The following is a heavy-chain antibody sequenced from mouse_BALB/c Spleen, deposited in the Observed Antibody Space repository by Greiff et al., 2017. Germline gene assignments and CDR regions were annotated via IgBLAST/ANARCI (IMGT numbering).Heavy chain of an antibody. J-gene: IGHJ3*01. CDR1: GFNIKDTY. CDR2: IDPANGNT. V-gene: IGHV14-3*02. Sequence: VQLQQSGAELVKPGASVKLSCTASGFNIKDTYMHWVKQRPEQGLEWIGRIDPANGNTKYDPKFQGKATITADTSSNTAYLQLSSLTSEDTAVYYCARSYYGSSSRFAYWGQGTLVTVSA. CDR3: ARSYYGSSSRFAY. D-gene: IGHD1-1*01.